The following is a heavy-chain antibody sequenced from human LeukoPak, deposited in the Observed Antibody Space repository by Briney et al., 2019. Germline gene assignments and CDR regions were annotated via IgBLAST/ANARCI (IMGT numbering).Heavy chain of an antibody. CDR3: ARGTPTIRAAVCFHI. V-gene: IGHV4-34*01. CDR1: SEPFRGYY. D-gene: IGHD2-8*01. CDR2: INHSGST. Sequence: SETLSLTCTVYSEPFRGYYWSWIRQSPGKGVEWIGEINHSGSTNYNPSLKSRVIMSVDMAKNQFSLKLSSVTAADTAVYYCARGTPTIRAAVCFHIWGQGTMVTVSS. J-gene: IGHJ3*02.